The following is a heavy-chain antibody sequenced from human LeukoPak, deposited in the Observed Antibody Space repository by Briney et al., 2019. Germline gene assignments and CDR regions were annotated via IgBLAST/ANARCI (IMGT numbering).Heavy chain of an antibody. Sequence: ASVKVSCKASGYTFAGYYMQWVPQAPGQGLEWMGWINPNSGGTNYAQKCQGRVTMTRDTSSSTAYMELSRLRSDDTAVYHCARGVRDCSSTSCYILKGLWYWGQGTPVTVSS. D-gene: IGHD2-2*02. CDR3: ARGVRDCSSTSCYILKGLWY. CDR1: GYTFAGYY. J-gene: IGHJ4*02. V-gene: IGHV1-2*02. CDR2: INPNSGGT.